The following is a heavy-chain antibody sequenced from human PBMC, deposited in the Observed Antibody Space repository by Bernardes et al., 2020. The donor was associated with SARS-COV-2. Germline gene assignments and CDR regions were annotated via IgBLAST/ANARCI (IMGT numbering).Heavy chain of an antibody. CDR3: ARDYYFRLDV. CDR1: GFTFSNDY. Sequence: GILRLSCAASGFTFSNDYMAWIRQAPGKGLEWISYITGSSSDTKYADSVKGRFTISRDNGKNSLYLEMNSLRVEDTAVYYCARDYYFRLDVWGQGTTVTVSS. CDR2: ITGSSSDT. D-gene: IGHD3-22*01. J-gene: IGHJ6*02. V-gene: IGHV3-11*06.